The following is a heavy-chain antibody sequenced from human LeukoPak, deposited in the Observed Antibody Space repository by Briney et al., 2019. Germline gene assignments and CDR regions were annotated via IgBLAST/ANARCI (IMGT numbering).Heavy chain of an antibody. D-gene: IGHD2-21*02. V-gene: IGHV3-74*01. J-gene: IGHJ4*02. Sequence: GGSLRLSCAASGFTFSSYWMHWVRQAPGKGLVWVSRINSDGSSTNYADSVKGRFTISRDNAKNTLYLQMNSLRAEDTAVYYCARDPWGEYCGGDCYLGYWGQGTLVTVSS. CDR2: INSDGSST. CDR1: GFTFSSYW. CDR3: ARDPWGEYCGGDCYLGY.